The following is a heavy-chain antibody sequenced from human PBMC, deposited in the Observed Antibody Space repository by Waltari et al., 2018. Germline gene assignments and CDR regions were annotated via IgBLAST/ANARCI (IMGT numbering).Heavy chain of an antibody. J-gene: IGHJ4*02. CDR1: GGSISSYY. D-gene: IGHD2-2*01. CDR2: IYYSGST. CDR3: ASSPANFCSSTSCSGGFDY. V-gene: IGHV4-4*07. Sequence: QVQLQESGPGLVKPSETLSLTCTVSGGSISSYYWSWIRQPAGKGLEWIGRIYYSGSTYYNPSLKSRVTISVDTSKNQFSLKLSSVTAADTAVYYCASSPANFCSSTSCSGGFDYWGQGTLVTVSS.